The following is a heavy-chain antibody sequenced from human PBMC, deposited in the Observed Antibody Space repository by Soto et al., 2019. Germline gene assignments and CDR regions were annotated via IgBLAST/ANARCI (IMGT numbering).Heavy chain of an antibody. D-gene: IGHD2-15*01. V-gene: IGHV3-30-3*01. CDR1: GFTFRNYA. J-gene: IGHJ6*02. CDR2: ISYDGGNK. Sequence: QVQLVESGGGVVQPGRSLRLSCAASGFTFRNYAMHWVRQAPGKGLESVAVISYDGGNKFYRDYVKGRFTISTDNSNNTLYLQVHGLMYEDTAVYYCARGDREDIAVVIGVRPVVSGVGGWGQGATVTVSS. CDR3: ARGDREDIAVVIGVRPVVSGVGG.